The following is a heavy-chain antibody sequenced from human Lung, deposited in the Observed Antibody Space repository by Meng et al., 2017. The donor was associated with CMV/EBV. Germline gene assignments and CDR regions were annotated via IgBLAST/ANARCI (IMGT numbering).Heavy chain of an antibody. CDR3: ARRPWGLDV. CDR2: INHSGST. J-gene: IGHJ6*02. CDR1: GGSFSGYY. Sequence: TXLLTCAVYGGSFSGYYWSWIRQPPGKGLEWIGEINHSGSTNYNPSLKSRVTISVDTSKNQFSLKLSSVTAADTAVYYCARRPWGLDVWGQGTTVTVSS. V-gene: IGHV4-34*01.